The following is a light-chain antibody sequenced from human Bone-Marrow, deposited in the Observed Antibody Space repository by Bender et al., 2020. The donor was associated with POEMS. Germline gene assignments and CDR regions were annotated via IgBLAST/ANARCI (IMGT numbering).Light chain of an antibody. J-gene: IGLJ3*02. Sequence: QSVLTQPPSASGTPGQRVTISCSGGSSNIGAHAVNWYQHLPGPAPQLLIYSSHRRPSEVPDRFSGSRSGTSASLAIGGLQSEDEADYYCAVWDDSLNGWVFGGGTKLTVL. V-gene: IGLV1-44*01. CDR1: SSNIGAHA. CDR3: AVWDDSLNGWV. CDR2: SSH.